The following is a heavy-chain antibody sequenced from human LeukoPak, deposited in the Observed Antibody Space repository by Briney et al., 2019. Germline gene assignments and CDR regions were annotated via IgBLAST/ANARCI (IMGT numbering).Heavy chain of an antibody. CDR3: ARDRIAGGTDV. CDR1: GGSINSYY. V-gene: IGHV4-59*01. J-gene: IGHJ6*02. D-gene: IGHD6-13*01. Sequence: PSETLSLTCTVSGGSINSYYWSWIRQPPGKGLEWMGNVYYSGSTKYNPSLKNRVTISVDTSKNQFSLKLSSVTAADTAMYYCARDRIAGGTDVWGQGTTVTVSS. CDR2: VYYSGST.